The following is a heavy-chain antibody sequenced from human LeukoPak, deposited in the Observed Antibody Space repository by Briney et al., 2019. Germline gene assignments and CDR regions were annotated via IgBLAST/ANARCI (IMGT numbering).Heavy chain of an antibody. CDR1: GGSFSGYY. V-gene: IGHV4-34*01. J-gene: IGHJ4*02. CDR3: ARGMYVGSSGY. D-gene: IGHD3-22*01. CDR2: INHSGST. Sequence: PSETLSLTCAVNGGSFSGYYWSWNRQPPGNGLEWIGEINHSGSTNYNPSLKSRVTISVDTSKNQFSLKLSSVTAADTAVYYCARGMYVGSSGYWGQGTLVTVSS.